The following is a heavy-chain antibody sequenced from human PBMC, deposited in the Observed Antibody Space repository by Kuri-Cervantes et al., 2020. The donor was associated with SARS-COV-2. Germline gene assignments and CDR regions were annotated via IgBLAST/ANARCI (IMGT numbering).Heavy chain of an antibody. V-gene: IGHV5-51*01. CDR2: IYPGDSDT. CDR3: ARLLGSSPPNDAFDI. CDR1: GYSLTSYW. D-gene: IGHD3-16*01. J-gene: IGHJ3*02. Sequence: ESPKISWKGPGYSLTSYWIGRVPQMPGKGLEWVGIIYPGDSDTRYSASFQGQVTISADKSISTAYLQWSSLKASDTAMYYCARLLGSSPPNDAFDIWGQGTMVTVSS.